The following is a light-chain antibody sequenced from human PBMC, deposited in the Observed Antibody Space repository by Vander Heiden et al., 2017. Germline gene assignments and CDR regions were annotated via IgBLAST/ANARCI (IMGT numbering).Light chain of an antibody. Sequence: QLVLTQSPSASASLGASVRLTCTLSSGHSSYAIAWHQQQREKGPRFLMKLNSDGSHNKGDGIPDRFSGSSSGAERYLTISSLQSEDEADYYCQTWGTGIRGVFGGGTKLTVL. CDR3: QTWGTGIRGV. CDR2: LNSDGSH. J-gene: IGLJ3*02. CDR1: SGHSSYA. V-gene: IGLV4-69*01.